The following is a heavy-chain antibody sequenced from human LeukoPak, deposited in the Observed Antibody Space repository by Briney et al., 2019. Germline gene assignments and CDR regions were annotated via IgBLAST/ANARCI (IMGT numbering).Heavy chain of an antibody. D-gene: IGHD5-24*01. Sequence: GGSLRLSCAASGFTFSSYAMSWVRQAPGKGLQWVSGIGGSGGSTYYADSVKGRFTISRDNSKNTLYLQMNSLRAEDTAIYYCAKVRDGYNSPIDYRGQGTLVTVSS. CDR2: IGGSGGST. J-gene: IGHJ4*02. V-gene: IGHV3-23*01. CDR3: AKVRDGYNSPIDY. CDR1: GFTFSSYA.